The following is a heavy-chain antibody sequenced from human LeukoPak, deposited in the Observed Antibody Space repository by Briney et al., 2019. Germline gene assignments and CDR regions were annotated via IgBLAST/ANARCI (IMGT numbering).Heavy chain of an antibody. V-gene: IGHV5-51*01. CDR3: ARRGAETMVTTFDL. D-gene: IGHD4-17*01. CDR1: GYXFTSYW. CDR2: IYPGDSDT. J-gene: IGHJ4*02. Sequence: GESLKISCNGSGYXFTSYWISWVRQMPGKGLEWMGIIYPGDSDTRYSPSFQGQVTISADKSISTAYLQWSSLKASDTAMYYCARRGAETMVTTFDLWGQGTLVTVSS.